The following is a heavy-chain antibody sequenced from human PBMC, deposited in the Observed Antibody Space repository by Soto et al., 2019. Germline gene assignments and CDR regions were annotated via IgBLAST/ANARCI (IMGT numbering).Heavy chain of an antibody. J-gene: IGHJ3*02. CDR1: GFTFSSYA. V-gene: IGHV3-30-3*01. CDR2: ISYDGSNK. CDR3: ARGSSGWYKDAFDI. Sequence: QVQLVDSGGGVVQPGRSLRLSCAASGFTFSSYAMHWVRKAPGKGLEWVAVISYDGSNKYYADSVKGRFTISRNNAKNTLYMQMNSLRAEDKAVYYCARGSSGWYKDAFDIWGQGTRVTVSS. D-gene: IGHD6-19*01.